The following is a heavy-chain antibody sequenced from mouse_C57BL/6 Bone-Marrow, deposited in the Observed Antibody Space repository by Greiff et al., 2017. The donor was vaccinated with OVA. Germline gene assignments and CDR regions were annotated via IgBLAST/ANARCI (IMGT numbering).Heavy chain of an antibody. CDR2: ISDGGSYT. J-gene: IGHJ1*03. D-gene: IGHD2-1*01. CDR1: GFTFSSYA. V-gene: IGHV5-4*01. Sequence: DVKLVESGGGLVKPGGSLKLSCAASGFTFSSYAMSWVRQTPEKRLEWVATISDGGSYTYYPDNVKGRFTISRDNAKNNLYLQMSHLKSEDTAMYYCAREGGNYLYFDVWGTGTTVTVSS. CDR3: AREGGNYLYFDV.